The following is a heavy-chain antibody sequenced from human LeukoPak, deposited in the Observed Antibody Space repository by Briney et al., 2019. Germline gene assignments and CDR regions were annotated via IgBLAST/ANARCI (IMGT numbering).Heavy chain of an antibody. CDR3: ARVAAAIPRWYFDL. V-gene: IGHV1-69*06. Sequence: SVKVSCKTSGGIITNYAISWVRQAPGQGLEWVGVIIPIFGTSNYAQKFQGRVTITADKSTNTAYMQLSSLRSEDTAVYYCARVAAAIPRWYFDLWGRGTLVTVSS. CDR2: IIPIFGTS. CDR1: GGIITNYA. J-gene: IGHJ2*01. D-gene: IGHD2-2*01.